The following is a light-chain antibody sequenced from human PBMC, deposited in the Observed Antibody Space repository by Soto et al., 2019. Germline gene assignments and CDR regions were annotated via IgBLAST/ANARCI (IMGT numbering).Light chain of an antibody. Sequence: VVTQEPSLTVSPGETVTLTCGSSTGTVTSGHYPYWFQQRPGQAPTTLIYDTNNKYSWTPDRFSGSLLGGKAALTLSGAQPEDEGDYYCLLLYSGNRRVFGTGTKLTVL. V-gene: IGLV7-46*01. CDR2: DTN. CDR1: TGTVTSGHY. J-gene: IGLJ1*01. CDR3: LLLYSGNRRV.